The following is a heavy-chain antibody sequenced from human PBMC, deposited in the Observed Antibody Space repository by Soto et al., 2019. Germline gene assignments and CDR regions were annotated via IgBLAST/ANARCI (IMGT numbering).Heavy chain of an antibody. J-gene: IGHJ3*02. CDR1: GFTFSGSA. V-gene: IGHV3-73*01. CDR2: IRSKANSYAT. Sequence: GGSLRLSCAASGFTFSGSAMHWVRQASGKGLEWVGRIRSKANSYATAYAASVKGRFTISRDDSKNTAYLQMNSLKTEDTAVYYCMVFFEAFDIWGQGTMVTVSS. D-gene: IGHD3-3*01. CDR3: MVFFEAFDI.